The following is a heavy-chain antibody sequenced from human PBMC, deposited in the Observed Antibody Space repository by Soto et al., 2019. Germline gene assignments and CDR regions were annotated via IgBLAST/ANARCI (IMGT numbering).Heavy chain of an antibody. J-gene: IGHJ4*02. V-gene: IGHV3-53*01. CDR1: GFTVSSNY. Sequence: EVQLVESGGGLLQPGGSLRLSCAASGFTVSSNYMSWVRQAPGKGLEWVSGISSRGSTYYADSVKGRFTISRDNSKDALYLQMNSLRAEDTAVYYCGSGRTTVVTYYFDYWGQGTLVTVSS. CDR3: GSGRTTVVTYYFDY. D-gene: IGHD4-17*01. CDR2: ISSRGST.